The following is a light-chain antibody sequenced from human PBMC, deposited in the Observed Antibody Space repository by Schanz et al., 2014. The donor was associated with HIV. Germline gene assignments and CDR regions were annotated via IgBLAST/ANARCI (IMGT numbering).Light chain of an antibody. J-gene: IGLJ2*01. CDR3: ATWDTFLNGVV. V-gene: IGLV2-8*01. Sequence: QSALTQPPSASGSPGQSVNISCTGTSSDVGGYNYVSWYQQHPGKAPKIMIYEVSKRPSGVPDRFSGSKSGTSASLAISGLQTGDEADYYCATWDTFLNGVVFGGGTKLTVL. CDR2: EVS. CDR1: SSDVGGYNY.